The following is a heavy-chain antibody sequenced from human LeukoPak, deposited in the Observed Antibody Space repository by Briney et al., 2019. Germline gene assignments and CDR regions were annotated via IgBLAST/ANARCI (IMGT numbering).Heavy chain of an antibody. CDR1: GYTFTSYG. Sequence: ASVKVSCKASGYTFTSYGISWVRQAPGQGLEWMGWISAYNGNTNYAQKLQGRVTMTTDTSTSTAYMELRSLRSDDTAVYYCARDLSGQWLGPRGSYNWFDPWGQGTLVTVSS. J-gene: IGHJ5*02. CDR3: ARDLSGQWLGPRGSYNWFDP. D-gene: IGHD6-19*01. V-gene: IGHV1-18*04. CDR2: ISAYNGNT.